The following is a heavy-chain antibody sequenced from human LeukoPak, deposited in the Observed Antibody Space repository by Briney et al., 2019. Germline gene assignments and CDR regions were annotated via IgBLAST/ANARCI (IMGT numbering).Heavy chain of an antibody. CDR3: ASARWDY. CDR1: GDSISSDHW. V-gene: IGHV4-4*02. Sequence: SETLSLTCSVSGDSISSDHWWSWVRQPPGKGLEWIGEIYHSGTTNYNPSLKSRIAISVDKTKNQFSLNLSSMTAADTAVYYCASARWDYWGQGTLVTVSS. J-gene: IGHJ4*02. CDR2: IYHSGTT.